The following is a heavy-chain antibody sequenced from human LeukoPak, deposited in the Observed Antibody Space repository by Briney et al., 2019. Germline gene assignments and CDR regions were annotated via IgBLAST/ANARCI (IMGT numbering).Heavy chain of an antibody. CDR1: GFTFSSYE. CDR3: AREYAPSYDSSGTMYY. D-gene: IGHD3-22*01. Sequence: GGSLRLSCAASGFTFSSYEMNWVRQAPGKGLEWVSYISSSGGTMYYADSVEGRFTVSRDNAKNSLYLQMNSLRAEDAAVYYCAREYAPSYDSSGTMYYWGQGTLVTVSS. V-gene: IGHV3-48*03. J-gene: IGHJ4*02. CDR2: ISSSGGTM.